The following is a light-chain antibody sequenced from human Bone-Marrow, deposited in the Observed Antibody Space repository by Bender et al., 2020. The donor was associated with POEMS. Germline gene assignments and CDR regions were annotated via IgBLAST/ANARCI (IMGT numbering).Light chain of an antibody. CDR3: AAWDDSLSGPWV. V-gene: IGLV2-14*02. CDR1: NTDVGSLNR. CDR2: EDN. J-gene: IGLJ3*02. Sequence: QSALAQPASVSGSPGQSITISCTGTNTDVGSLNRVSWYQQHPGRAPKLMIYEDNKRPSGISNRFSGSRSGDTASLAISGLRFEDEADYYCAAWDDSLSGPWVFGGGTKLTIL.